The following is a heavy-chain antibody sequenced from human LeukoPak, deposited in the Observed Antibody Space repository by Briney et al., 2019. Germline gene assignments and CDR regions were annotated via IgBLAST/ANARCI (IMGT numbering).Heavy chain of an antibody. J-gene: IGHJ4*02. CDR2: IHHSGST. CDR3: ARGKSYSDY. Sequence: SETLSLTCAVSGGSISSSNWWSWVRQPPGKGLEWIGEIHHSGSTNYNPSLKSRVTISVDTSKNQFSLKLSSVTAADTAVYYCARGKSYSDYWGQGTLVTVSS. CDR1: GGSISSSNW. V-gene: IGHV4-4*02.